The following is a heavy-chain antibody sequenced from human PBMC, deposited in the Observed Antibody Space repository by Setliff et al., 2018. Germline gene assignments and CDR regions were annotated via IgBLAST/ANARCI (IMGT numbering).Heavy chain of an antibody. V-gene: IGHV3-13*01. CDR2: IGTAGDT. CDR1: GFTFSSYD. CDR3: ARDPFGNPVFDP. Sequence: PGGSLRLSCAASGFTFSSYDMHWVRQATGKGLEWVSAIGTAGDTYYPGSVKGRFSISRDNTKNSLYLQMNSLRAEDTAVYYCARDPFGNPVFDPWGQGTLVTVPQ. J-gene: IGHJ5*02. D-gene: IGHD3-10*01.